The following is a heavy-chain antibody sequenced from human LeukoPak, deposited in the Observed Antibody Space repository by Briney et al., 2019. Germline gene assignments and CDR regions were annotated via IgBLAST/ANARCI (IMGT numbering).Heavy chain of an antibody. D-gene: IGHD3-9*01. Sequence: GGSLRLSCAASGFTFSSNYMSWVRQAPGKGLEWVSVTYTGGATYYADSVRGRFAISRDNAKNSLYLQMNSLRAEDTTLYYCARGLRYFDWLLDYWGQGTLVTVSS. V-gene: IGHV3-53*01. CDR3: ARGLRYFDWLLDY. CDR2: TYTGGAT. CDR1: GFTFSSNY. J-gene: IGHJ4*02.